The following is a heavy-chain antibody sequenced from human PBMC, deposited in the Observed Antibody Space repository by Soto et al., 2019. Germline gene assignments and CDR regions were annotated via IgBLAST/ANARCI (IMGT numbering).Heavy chain of an antibody. Sequence: QITLKESGPTLVKPTQTLTLTCTFSGFSLSTSGVGVGWIRQPPGKALEWLALIYCDDDKRYSPSLKSRLTITKDTSKNQVVLTMTNMDPVDTATYYCAHRRVYSVLQPYNWFDPWGQGTLVTVSS. V-gene: IGHV2-5*02. CDR2: IYCDDDK. CDR3: AHRRVYSVLQPYNWFDP. D-gene: IGHD3-22*01. CDR1: GFSLSTSGVG. J-gene: IGHJ5*02.